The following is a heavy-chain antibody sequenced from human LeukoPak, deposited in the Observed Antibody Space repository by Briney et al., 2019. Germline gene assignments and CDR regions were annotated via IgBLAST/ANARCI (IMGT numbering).Heavy chain of an antibody. D-gene: IGHD3-10*01. CDR2: IYNSGST. Sequence: SETLSLTCAVSGVSISSDYWSWIRQPPGKGLEWIGYIYNSGSTNYNTSLTSLKSRLTISVDTSKNHLSLKLTSVTAADTAVYYCARGQERWFGEYMDYWGQGILVTVSS. J-gene: IGHJ4*02. V-gene: IGHV4-59*01. CDR3: ARGQERWFGEYMDY. CDR1: GVSISSDY.